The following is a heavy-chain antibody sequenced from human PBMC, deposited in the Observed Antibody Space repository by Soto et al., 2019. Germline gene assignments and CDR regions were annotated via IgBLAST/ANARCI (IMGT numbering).Heavy chain of an antibody. Sequence: GGSLRLSCAASGFTFSSYEMNWVRQAPGKGLEWVSYISSSGSTIYYADSVKGRFTISRDNAKNSLYLQMNSLRAEDTAVYYCARGPGDSSSWYDYWGQGTLVTVSS. V-gene: IGHV3-48*03. CDR3: ARGPGDSSSWYDY. J-gene: IGHJ4*02. D-gene: IGHD6-13*01. CDR2: ISSSGSTI. CDR1: GFTFSSYE.